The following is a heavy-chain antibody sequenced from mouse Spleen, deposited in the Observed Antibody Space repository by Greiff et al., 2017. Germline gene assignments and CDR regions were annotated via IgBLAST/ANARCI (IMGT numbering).Heavy chain of an antibody. J-gene: IGHJ2*01. CDR1: GYTFTDYY. CDR3: ACNRYDVGYFDY. Sequence: VQLQQSGPELVKPGASVKISCKASGYTFTDYYMNWVKQSHGKSLEWIGDINPNNGGTSYNQKFKGKATLTVDKSSSTAYMELRSLTSEDSAVYYCACNRYDVGYFDYWGQGTTLTVSS. V-gene: IGHV1-26*01. D-gene: IGHD2-14*01. CDR2: INPNNGGT.